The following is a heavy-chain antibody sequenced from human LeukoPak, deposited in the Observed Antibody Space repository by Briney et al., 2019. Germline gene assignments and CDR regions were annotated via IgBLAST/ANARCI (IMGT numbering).Heavy chain of an antibody. V-gene: IGHV4-39*01. CDR3: ARQYDFWTPLPHAFDI. CDR1: GGSISSSSYY. Sequence: ASETLSLTCTVSGGSISSSSYYWGWIRQPPGKGLEWIGSIYYSGSTYYNPSLKSRVTISVDTSKNQFSLKLSSVTAADTAVYYCARQYDFWTPLPHAFDIWGQGTMVTVSS. D-gene: IGHD3-3*01. J-gene: IGHJ3*02. CDR2: IYYSGST.